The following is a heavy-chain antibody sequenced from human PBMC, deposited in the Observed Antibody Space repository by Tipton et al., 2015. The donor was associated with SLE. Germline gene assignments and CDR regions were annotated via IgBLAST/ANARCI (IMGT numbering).Heavy chain of an antibody. CDR1: GGSISSGGYY. CDR2: IYYSGST. J-gene: IGHJ4*02. D-gene: IGHD3-16*01. CDR3: ARPKGERGTFDY. Sequence: LRLSCTVSGGSISSGGYYWSWIRQHPGKGLEWIGYIYYSGSTYYNPSLKSRVTISVDTSKNQFSLKLSSVTAADTAVYYCARPKGERGTFDYWGQGTLVTVSS. V-gene: IGHV4-31*02.